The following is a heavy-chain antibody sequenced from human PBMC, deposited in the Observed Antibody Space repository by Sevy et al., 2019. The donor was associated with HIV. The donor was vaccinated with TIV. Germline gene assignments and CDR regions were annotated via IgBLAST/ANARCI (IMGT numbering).Heavy chain of an antibody. CDR3: ARDRIAAAGTRSAGMDV. Sequence: SETLSLTCTVSGGSISSYYWSWIRQPPGKGLERIGYIYYSGSTNYNPSLKSRVTISVDTSKNQFSLKLSSVTVAATALYYSARDRIAAAGTRSAGMDVWGQGTTVTVSS. CDR2: IYYSGST. V-gene: IGHV4-59*01. D-gene: IGHD6-13*01. J-gene: IGHJ6*02. CDR1: GGSISSYY.